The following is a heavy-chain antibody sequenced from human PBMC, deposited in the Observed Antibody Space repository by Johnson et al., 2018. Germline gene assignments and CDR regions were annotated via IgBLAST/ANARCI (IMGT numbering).Heavy chain of an antibody. CDR2: ISSSSSTI. D-gene: IGHD1-26*01. J-gene: IGHJ6*04. Sequence: VQLVESGGGVVQPGRPLRLSCVASGFTFHSYDMHWARQAPGKGLEWVSYISSSSSTIYYADSVKGRFTISRDNAKKSLYLQMNSLRDDDTAVDYCACLLPASVLDVGGKGTTVTVSS. CDR1: GFTFHSYD. V-gene: IGHV3-48*02. CDR3: ACLLPASVLDV.